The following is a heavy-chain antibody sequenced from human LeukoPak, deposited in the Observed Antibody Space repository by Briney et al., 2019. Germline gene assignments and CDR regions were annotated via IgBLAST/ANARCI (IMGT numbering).Heavy chain of an antibody. V-gene: IGHV3-74*01. Sequence: PGGSLRLSCAASGFTFSNYWMHWVRQAPGKGLVWVSRINSDGINTSYADSVKGRITISRDNAKNSLYLQINSPRVEDTAVYYCASLAGGYFFDHWGQGTLVTVSS. J-gene: IGHJ4*02. CDR2: INSDGINT. D-gene: IGHD1-26*01. CDR3: ASLAGGYFFDH. CDR1: GFTFSNYW.